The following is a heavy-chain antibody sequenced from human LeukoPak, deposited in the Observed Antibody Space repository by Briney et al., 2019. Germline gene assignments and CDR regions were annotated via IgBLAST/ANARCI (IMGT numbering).Heavy chain of an antibody. Sequence: SETLSLTCAVYGGSFSGYYWSWIRQPPGKGLEWIGEINHSGSTNYNPSLKSRVTISVDTSKNQFSLKLSSVTAADTAVYYCCTYGLDAFDIWGQGTMVTVSS. CDR1: GGSFSGYY. V-gene: IGHV4-34*01. J-gene: IGHJ3*02. D-gene: IGHD2-8*01. CDR3: CTYGLDAFDI. CDR2: INHSGST.